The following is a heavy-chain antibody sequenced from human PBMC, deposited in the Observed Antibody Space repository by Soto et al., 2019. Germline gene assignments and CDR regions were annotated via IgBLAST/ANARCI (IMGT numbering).Heavy chain of an antibody. CDR3: ARGYDVVRVPVAIRVGYFDL. CDR2: IIPIFGTA. V-gene: IGHV1-69*06. CDR1: GDTFSRYP. J-gene: IGHJ4*02. D-gene: IGHD3-16*01. Sequence: LVKVYWKTFGDTFSRYPISWVRQAPGQLLEWMGGIIPIFGTANYAQKFQGRVTITADKSTSTAYMELSSLRVEDTAVYYCARGYDVVRVPVAIRVGYFDLWGQGTVVTVSS.